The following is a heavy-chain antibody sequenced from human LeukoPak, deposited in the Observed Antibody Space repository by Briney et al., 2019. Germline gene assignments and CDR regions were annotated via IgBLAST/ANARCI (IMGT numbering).Heavy chain of an antibody. CDR2: ISSSSSYI. V-gene: IGHV3-21*01. CDR1: GFTFSSYS. D-gene: IGHD3-10*01. Sequence: GGSLRLSCAASGFTFSSYSMNWVRQAPGKGLEWVSSISSSSSYIYYADSVKGRFTISRDNAKNSLYLQMNSLRVEDTALYYCARLGSGTYYQTFDYWGQGTLVTVS. J-gene: IGHJ4*02. CDR3: ARLGSGTYYQTFDY.